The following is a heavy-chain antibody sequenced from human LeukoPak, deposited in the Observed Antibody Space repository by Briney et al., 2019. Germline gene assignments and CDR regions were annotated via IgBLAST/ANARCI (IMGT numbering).Heavy chain of an antibody. V-gene: IGHV4-30-2*01. D-gene: IGHD3-3*01. CDR1: GDSIRSGTNN. J-gene: IGHJ4*02. CDR3: ARTRDSWSGYFDY. CDR2: IYHSGST. Sequence: SETLSLTCAVSGDSIRSGTNNWSWIRQPPGKGLEWIGYIYHSGSTYYNPSLQSRVTISVDTSKSQFSLKLSSVTAADTAVYYCARTRDSWSGYFDYWGQGILVTVSS.